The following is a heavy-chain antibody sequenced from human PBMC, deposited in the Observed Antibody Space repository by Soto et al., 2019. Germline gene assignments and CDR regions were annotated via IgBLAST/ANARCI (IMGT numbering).Heavy chain of an antibody. CDR2: MNPNSGNT. CDR1: GYTFTSYD. CDR3: AREGGRGRDV. J-gene: IGHJ6*02. V-gene: IGHV1-8*01. Sequence: QVQLVQSGAEVKKPGASVKVSCKASGYTFTSYDINWVRQATGQGLEWMGWMNPNSGNTGYAQKFQGRVTMTRNTSISTAYTAPRSLRSELRAGNNWAREGGRGRDVWGQGTTVTVSS. D-gene: IGHD1-26*01.